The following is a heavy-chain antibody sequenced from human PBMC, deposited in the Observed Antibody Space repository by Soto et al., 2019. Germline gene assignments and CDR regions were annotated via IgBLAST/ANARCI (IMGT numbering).Heavy chain of an antibody. CDR1: GGSISSSSYY. Sequence: SETLSLTCTVSGGSISSSSYYWGWIRQPPGKGLEWIGSIYYSGSTYYNPSLKSRVTISVDTSKNQFSLKLSSVTAADTAVYYCARVYGSGSYSNYYYMEVWGKGTTVTVSS. CDR2: IYYSGST. D-gene: IGHD3-10*01. V-gene: IGHV4-39*01. J-gene: IGHJ6*03. CDR3: ARVYGSGSYSNYYYMEV.